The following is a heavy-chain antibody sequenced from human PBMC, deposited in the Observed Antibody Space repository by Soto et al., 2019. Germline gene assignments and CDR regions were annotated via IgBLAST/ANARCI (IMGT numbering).Heavy chain of an antibody. CDR3: ASARNYYGSGSYYPPYYFDY. D-gene: IGHD3-10*01. Sequence: ASVKVSCKASGYTFTSDGISWVRQAPGQGLEWMGWISAYYGNANYAQKLQGRVTMTTDTSTSTAYMELRSLRSDDTAVYYCASARNYYGSGSYYPPYYFDYWGQGTLVTVSS. CDR1: GYTFTSDG. V-gene: IGHV1-18*01. CDR2: ISAYYGNA. J-gene: IGHJ4*02.